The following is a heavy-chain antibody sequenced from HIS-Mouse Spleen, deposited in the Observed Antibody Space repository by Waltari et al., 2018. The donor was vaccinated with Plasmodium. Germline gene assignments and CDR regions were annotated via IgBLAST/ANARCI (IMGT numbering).Heavy chain of an antibody. D-gene: IGHD4-17*01. J-gene: IGHJ4*02. Sequence: QVQLVQSGAEVKKPGASVKVSCKASGYTFTGYYMHWVRQAPGQGLEWMGWINPNSGGTNYAQKFQGRVTMTRDTSISTAYMELSRLRSDDTAVYYCARASMTTVTTPEEKLDYWGQGTLVTVSS. V-gene: IGHV1-2*02. CDR3: ARASMTTVTTPEEKLDY. CDR2: INPNSGGT. CDR1: GYTFTGYY.